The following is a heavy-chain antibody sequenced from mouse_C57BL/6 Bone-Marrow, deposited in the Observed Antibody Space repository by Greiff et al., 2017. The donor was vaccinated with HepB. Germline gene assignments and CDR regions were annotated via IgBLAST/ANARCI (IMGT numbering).Heavy chain of an antibody. CDR1: GYTFTSYW. D-gene: IGHD1-1*01. Sequence: VQLQESGAELVRPGSSVKLSCKASGYTFTSYWMHWVKQRPIQGLEWIGNIDPSDSETHYNQKFKDKATLTVDKSSSTAYMQLSSLTSEDSAVYYCARGSGSSMYYFDYWGQGTTLTVSS. V-gene: IGHV1-52*01. J-gene: IGHJ2*01. CDR2: IDPSDSET. CDR3: ARGSGSSMYYFDY.